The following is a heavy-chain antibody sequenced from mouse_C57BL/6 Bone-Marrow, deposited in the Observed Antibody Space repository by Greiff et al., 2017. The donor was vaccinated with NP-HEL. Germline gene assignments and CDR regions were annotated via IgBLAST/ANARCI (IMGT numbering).Heavy chain of an antibody. V-gene: IGHV1-42*01. D-gene: IGHD2-5*01. Sequence: EVQLQQSGPELVKPGASVKISCKASGYSFTGYYMNWVKQSPEKSLEWIGEINPSTGGTTYNQKFKAKATLTVDKSSSTAYMQLKSLTYEDSAVYYCARRSYYYSNYEWYFDVWGTGTTVTVSS. CDR1: GYSFTGYY. J-gene: IGHJ1*03. CDR3: ARRSYYYSNYEWYFDV. CDR2: INPSTGGT.